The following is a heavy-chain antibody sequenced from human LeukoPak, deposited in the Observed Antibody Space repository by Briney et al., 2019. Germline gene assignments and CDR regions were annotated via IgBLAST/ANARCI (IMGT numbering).Heavy chain of an antibody. Sequence: GESLKISCKGSGYTFTNYWIGWVRQMPGKGLEWMGIIYPGDSDTRYSPSFQGQVTISADKSISTAYLQWSSLKASDTAMYYCARQTPYSSGWYSLLYYFDYWGQGTLVTVSS. CDR2: IYPGDSDT. V-gene: IGHV5-51*01. CDR1: GYTFTNYW. D-gene: IGHD6-19*01. CDR3: ARQTPYSSGWYSLLYYFDY. J-gene: IGHJ4*02.